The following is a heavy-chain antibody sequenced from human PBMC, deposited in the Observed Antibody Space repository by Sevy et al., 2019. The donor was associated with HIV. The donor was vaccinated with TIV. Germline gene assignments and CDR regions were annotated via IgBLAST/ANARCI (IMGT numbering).Heavy chain of an antibody. J-gene: IGHJ3*02. D-gene: IGHD4-17*01. CDR1: GGSISSYY. CDR2: IYYSGST. V-gene: IGHV4-59*13. CDR3: AFDYGGNSGVAFDI. Sequence: SETLSLTCTVSGGSISSYYWSWIRQPPGKGLEWIGYIYYSGSTNYNPSLKSRVTISVDTSKNQFSLKLSSVTAADTAMYYCAFDYGGNSGVAFDIWGQGTMVTVSS.